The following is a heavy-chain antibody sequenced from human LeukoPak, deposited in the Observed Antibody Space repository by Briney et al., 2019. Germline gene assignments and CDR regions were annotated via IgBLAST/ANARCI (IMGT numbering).Heavy chain of an antibody. D-gene: IGHD3-16*01. CDR2: INPNGGNT. Sequence: AASVKVSCKASGYTFTSYFMHGVRQAPGQGLEWVGLINPNGGNTGYAQRFQGRVTVTTDTSTSTVFMELNSLQSEDTAVYYCARERRAWGEDFWGQGTLVTVSS. V-gene: IGHV1-46*01. CDR1: GYTFTSYF. CDR3: ARERRAWGEDF. J-gene: IGHJ4*02.